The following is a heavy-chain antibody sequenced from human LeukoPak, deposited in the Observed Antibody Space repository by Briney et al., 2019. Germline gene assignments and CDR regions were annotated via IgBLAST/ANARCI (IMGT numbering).Heavy chain of an antibody. J-gene: IGHJ4*02. Sequence: GGSLRLSCLASGFTFSNFAMTWVRQAPGKGLEWVSVISGSGVNTYYADSVNGRFTISRDKSKNTLYLQMNNLRADDTAIYYCAKHYDISGYYPYWGQGTLVTVSS. D-gene: IGHD3-22*01. V-gene: IGHV3-23*01. CDR1: GFTFSNFA. CDR2: ISGSGVNT. CDR3: AKHYDISGYYPY.